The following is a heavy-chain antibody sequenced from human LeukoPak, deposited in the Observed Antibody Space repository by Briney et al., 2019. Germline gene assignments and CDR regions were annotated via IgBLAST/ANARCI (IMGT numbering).Heavy chain of an antibody. V-gene: IGHV3-30-3*01. CDR2: ISYDGSNK. Sequence: GGSLRLSCAASGFTFSSYAMHWVRQAPGKGLEWVAVISYDGSNKYYADSVKGRFTISTDNSKNTLYLQMNSLRAEDTAVYYCARVRGDYLRIFDYWSQGTLVTVSS. CDR3: ARVRGDYLRIFDY. CDR1: GFTFSSYA. J-gene: IGHJ4*02. D-gene: IGHD4-17*01.